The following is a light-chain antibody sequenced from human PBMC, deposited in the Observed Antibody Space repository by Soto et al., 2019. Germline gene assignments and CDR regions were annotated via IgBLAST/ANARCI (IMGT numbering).Light chain of an antibody. V-gene: IGKV2-28*01. J-gene: IGKJ2*01. CDR1: QTLLHSNGYNY. Sequence: DIVMTQSPLSLPVTPGEPASISCRSSQTLLHSNGYNYLDWYLQKPGQSPQVLIYLGSDRASGVPDRFSGGGSGTDFTLRISRVEAEDVGVYYCMQSLHTPPTFGQGTKLEIK. CDR3: MQSLHTPPT. CDR2: LGS.